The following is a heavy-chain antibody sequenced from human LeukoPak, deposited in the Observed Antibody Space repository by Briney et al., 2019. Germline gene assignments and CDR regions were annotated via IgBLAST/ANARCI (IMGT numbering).Heavy chain of an antibody. CDR1: GFTFSNYW. CDR2: IKQDGSEK. CDR3: ARASDPWLQLT. V-gene: IGHV3-7*05. D-gene: IGHD5-24*01. Sequence: GGSLRLSCAASGFTFSNYWMIWVRQAPGKGLEWVGNIKQDGSEKRYADSVRGRFSISRDNAQTSLFLQMNSLRAEDTAVYYCARASDPWLQLTWGQGTLVTVSS. J-gene: IGHJ5*02.